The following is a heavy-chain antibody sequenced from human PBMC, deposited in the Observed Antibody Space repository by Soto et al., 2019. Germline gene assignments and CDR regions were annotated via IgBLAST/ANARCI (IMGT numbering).Heavy chain of an antibody. CDR3: ASTLLDCRITSCYVH. V-gene: IGHV1-18*01. CDR1: GYTFASLG. J-gene: IGHJ1*01. Sequence: APVKAYCKAAGYTFASLGISWVRQAPGQGPEWVAWISGYTGDTHYAQKLQDRVTLTTDTSTNIVYMELRSLGSDDTAVYYCASTLLDCRITSCYVHWG. D-gene: IGHD2-2*01. CDR2: ISGYTGDT.